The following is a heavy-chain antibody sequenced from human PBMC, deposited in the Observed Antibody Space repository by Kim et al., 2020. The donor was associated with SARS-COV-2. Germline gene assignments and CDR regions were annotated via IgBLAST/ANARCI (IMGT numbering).Heavy chain of an antibody. J-gene: IGHJ3*02. CDR1: GGSISSTSYY. V-gene: IGHV4-39*01. CDR3: ARAYRLGSSSIIIDAFDI. CDR2: LYYSGST. D-gene: IGHD6-6*01. Sequence: SETLSLTCAVSGGSISSTSYYWGWIRQPPGKGLEWIGSLYYSGSTYYTPSLKSRVTISVDTSKSQFSLKLSSVTASDTAVYYCARAYRLGSSSIIIDAFDIWGQGTMVTVSS.